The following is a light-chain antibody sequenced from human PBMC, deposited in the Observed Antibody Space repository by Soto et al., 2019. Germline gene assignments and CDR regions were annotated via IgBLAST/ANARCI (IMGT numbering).Light chain of an antibody. J-gene: IGLJ1*01. CDR1: SGDVGGYDY. CDR2: DVN. V-gene: IGLV2-11*01. CDR3: CLYAGTYTFI. Sequence: QSALTQPPSASGSPGQSVTISCTGTSGDVGGYDYVSWYQQHPGKAPKLMIFDVNRRPSGVPDRFSDSKSGNTASLTISGLQAEDEADYYCCLYAGTYTFIFGTGTKLTVL.